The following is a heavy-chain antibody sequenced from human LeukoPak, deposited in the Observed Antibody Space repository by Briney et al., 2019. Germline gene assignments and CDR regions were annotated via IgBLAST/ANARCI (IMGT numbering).Heavy chain of an antibody. CDR3: ARTPAYYDILTGYYNAYFDY. CDR2: MYYSGST. D-gene: IGHD3-9*01. V-gene: IGHV4-39*01. CDR1: GGSISSSSYY. J-gene: IGHJ4*02. Sequence: SETLSLTCTVSGGSISSSSYYWGWIRQPPGKGLEWIGSMYYSGSTYYNPSLKSRVTISVDTSKNQFSLKLSSVTAADTAVYYCARTPAYYDILTGYYNAYFDYWGQGTLVTVSS.